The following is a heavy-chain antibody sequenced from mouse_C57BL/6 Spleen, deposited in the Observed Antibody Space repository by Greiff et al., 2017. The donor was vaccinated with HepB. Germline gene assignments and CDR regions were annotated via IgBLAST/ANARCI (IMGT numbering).Heavy chain of an antibody. CDR2: IYPGDGDT. CDR1: GYAFSSYW. V-gene: IGHV1-80*01. Sequence: QVQLQQSGAELVKPGASVKISCKASGYAFSSYWMNWVKQRPGKGLEWIGQIYPGDGDTNYNGKFKGKATLTADKSSSKAHMQLSHLTSEASAVDFCSRDDYDYYGHYYAMDYWGQGTSVTVSS. D-gene: IGHD2-4*01. J-gene: IGHJ4*01. CDR3: SRDDYDYYGHYYAMDY.